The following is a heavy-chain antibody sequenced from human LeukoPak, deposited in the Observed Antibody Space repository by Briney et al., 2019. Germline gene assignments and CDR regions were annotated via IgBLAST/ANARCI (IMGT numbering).Heavy chain of an antibody. D-gene: IGHD1-7*01. V-gene: IGHV1-69*05. Sequence: SVKVSCKASGYTFTSYGISWVRQAPGQGLEWMGGIIPIFGTANYAQKFQGRVTITTDESTSTAYMELSSLRSEDTAVYYCATLTGTENYFDYWGQGTLVTVSS. CDR2: IIPIFGTA. J-gene: IGHJ4*02. CDR1: GYTFTSYG. CDR3: ATLTGTENYFDY.